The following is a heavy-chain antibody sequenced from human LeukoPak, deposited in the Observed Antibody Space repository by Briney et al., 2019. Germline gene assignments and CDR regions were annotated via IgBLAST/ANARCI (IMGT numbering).Heavy chain of an antibody. Sequence: PGGSLRLSCAASGFTFRSYSMNWVRQAPGKGLEWVSFISSSSSYIYYADSVKGRFTISRDNAKNSLYLQMNSLRAEDTAVYYCARQKKGDTIFGVVIPIFDYWGQGTLVTVSS. CDR1: GFTFRSYS. CDR3: ARQKKGDTIFGVVIPIFDY. V-gene: IGHV3-21*01. CDR2: ISSSSSYI. J-gene: IGHJ4*02. D-gene: IGHD3-3*01.